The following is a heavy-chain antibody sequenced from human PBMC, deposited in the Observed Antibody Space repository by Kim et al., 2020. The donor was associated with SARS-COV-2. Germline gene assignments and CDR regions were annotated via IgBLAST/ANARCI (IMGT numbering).Heavy chain of an antibody. V-gene: IGHV3-74*01. Sequence: GGSLRLSCAASGFTFSSYWMHWVRRAPGKGLVWVSRINSDGSNTSYADSVKGRFTISRDNAKNTLYLQMSSLRAEDTAVYYCARDITVAGTFNAFDIWGQGTLVTVSS. CDR3: ARDITVAGTFNAFDI. CDR2: INSDGSNT. CDR1: GFTFSSYW. J-gene: IGHJ3*02. D-gene: IGHD6-19*01.